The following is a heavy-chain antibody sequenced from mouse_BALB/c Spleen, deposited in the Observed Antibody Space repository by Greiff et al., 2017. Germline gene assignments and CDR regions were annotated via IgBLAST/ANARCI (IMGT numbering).Heavy chain of an antibody. Sequence: EVQLVESGGGLVQPGGSRKLSCAASGFTFSSFGMHWVRQAPEKGLEWVAYISSGSSTIYYADTVKGRFTISRDNPKNTLFLQMTSLRSEDTAMYYCARRKGYYAMDDWGQGTSVTVSS. CDR2: ISSGSSTI. CDR1: GFTFSSFG. J-gene: IGHJ4*01. V-gene: IGHV5-17*02. CDR3: ARRKGYYAMDD.